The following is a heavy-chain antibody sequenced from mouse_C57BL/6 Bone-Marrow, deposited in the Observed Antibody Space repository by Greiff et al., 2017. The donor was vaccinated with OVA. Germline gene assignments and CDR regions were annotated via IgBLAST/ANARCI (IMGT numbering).Heavy chain of an antibody. D-gene: IGHD1-1*01. CDR1: GYAFSSSW. CDR2: IYPGDGDT. CDR3: ARIGSSYYVGY. V-gene: IGHV1-82*01. J-gene: IGHJ2*01. Sequence: VQLQQSGPELVKPGASVKISCKASGYAFSSSWLNWVKQRPGKGLEWIGRIYPGDGDTNYNGKFKGKATLTADKSSSTAFMQLSSLTSEDSAVYFCARIGSSYYVGYWCQGTTLTVSS.